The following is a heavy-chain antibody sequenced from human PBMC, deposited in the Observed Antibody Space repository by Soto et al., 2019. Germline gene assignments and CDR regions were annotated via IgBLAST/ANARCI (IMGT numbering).Heavy chain of an antibody. V-gene: IGHV4-31*03. CDR1: GGPVTSGGYY. D-gene: IGHD7-27*01. Sequence: PSETLSLTCTVSGGPVTSGGYYWSWIRHCPGKGLEWIGYIYSSGDTNYNPSLNSRVAMSVDSSKKQFSLNLTSVTVADTAIYYCTRDWGPPVPHGYDSWGKGILVTVAS. J-gene: IGHJ5*01. CDR2: IYSSGDT. CDR3: TRDWGPPVPHGYDS.